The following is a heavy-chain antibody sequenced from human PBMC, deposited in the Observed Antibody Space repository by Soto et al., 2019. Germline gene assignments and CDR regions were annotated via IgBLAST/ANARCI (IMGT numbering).Heavy chain of an antibody. D-gene: IGHD4-17*01. V-gene: IGHV4-59*01. Sequence: PSETLSLTCTASGGSISSYYWSWIRQPPGKGLEWIGYIYYSGSTNYNPSLKSRVTISVDTSKNQFSLKLSSVTAADTAVYYCARVSRVTSDYYYYYGMDVWGQGTTVTVSS. J-gene: IGHJ6*02. CDR2: IYYSGST. CDR3: ARVSRVTSDYYYYYGMDV. CDR1: GGSISSYY.